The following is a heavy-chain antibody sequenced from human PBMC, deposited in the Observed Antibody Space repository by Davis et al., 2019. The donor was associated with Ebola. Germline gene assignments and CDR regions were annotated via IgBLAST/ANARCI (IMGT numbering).Heavy chain of an antibody. D-gene: IGHD3-10*01. CDR3: ARGLLLWFGESDNWFDP. CDR1: GFTFSSYA. CDR2: ISGSGGST. J-gene: IGHJ5*02. V-gene: IGHV3-23*01. Sequence: GESLKISCAASGFTFSSYAMSWVRQAPGKGLEWVSAISGSGGSTFYADSVKGRFTISRDNAKNSLYLQMNSLRAEDTAVYYCARGLLLWFGESDNWFDPWGQGTLVTVSS.